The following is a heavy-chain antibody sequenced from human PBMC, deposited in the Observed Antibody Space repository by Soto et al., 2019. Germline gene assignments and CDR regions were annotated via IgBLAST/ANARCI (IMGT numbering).Heavy chain of an antibody. CDR1: GFTFSSYS. Sequence: EVQLVESGGGLVKPGGSLRLSCAASGFTFSSYSINWVRQAPGKGLEWVSSISGSGTYIYYADSVKGRFTISRDNAKNSLYLQMNSLRAEDTAVYYCAREGDGYYWFDYWGQGTLVSVSS. CDR3: AREGDGYYWFDY. D-gene: IGHD5-12*01. J-gene: IGHJ4*02. CDR2: ISGSGTYI. V-gene: IGHV3-21*01.